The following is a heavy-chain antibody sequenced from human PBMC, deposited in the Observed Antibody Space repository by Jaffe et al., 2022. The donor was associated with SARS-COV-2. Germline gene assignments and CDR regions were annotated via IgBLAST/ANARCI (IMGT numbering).Heavy chain of an antibody. Sequence: EVQLVESGGGLVKPGGSLRLSCAASGFTFSAYSMNWVRQAPGKGLEWVSSVSSGHSYIYYADSVKGRFTISRDNAKNSLYLQMTSLRAEDTAVYYCARDKALTYYYGMDVWGQGTTVTVSS. CDR3: ARDKALTYYYGMDV. J-gene: IGHJ6*02. CDR2: VSSGHSYI. V-gene: IGHV3-21*02. CDR1: GFTFSAYS. D-gene: IGHD7-27*01.